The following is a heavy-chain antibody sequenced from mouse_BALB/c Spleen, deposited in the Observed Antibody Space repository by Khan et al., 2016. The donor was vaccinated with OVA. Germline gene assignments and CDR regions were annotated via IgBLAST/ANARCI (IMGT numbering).Heavy chain of an antibody. CDR1: GYSFTSYY. J-gene: IGHJ3*01. D-gene: IGHD1-1*01. CDR3: ARHGSSSWFAY. Sequence: VQLQQSGPELMKPGASVKISCKASGYSFTSYYIHWVKQSHGKSLEWIGYIDPFNGGTTYNQKFKGKATLTVDKSSSTVYMHLSSLTSEDSAVYYWARHGSSSWFAYWGQGTLVTVSA. CDR2: IDPFNGGT. V-gene: IGHV1S135*01.